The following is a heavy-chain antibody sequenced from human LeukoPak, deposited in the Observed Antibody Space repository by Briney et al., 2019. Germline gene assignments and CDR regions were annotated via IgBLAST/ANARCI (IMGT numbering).Heavy chain of an antibody. CDR2: ISWNSVTI. CDR3: AKEGSGYGNGFDI. V-gene: IGHV3-9*01. J-gene: IGHJ3*02. D-gene: IGHD5-18*01. CDR1: GFTFDDYA. Sequence: GGSLRLSCAASGFTFDDYAMHWVRQSPGRGLEWVSGISWNSVTIGYADSVKGRFTVSRDNAKISLYLQMNSLRAEDTALYYCAKEGSGYGNGFDIWGQGTMVTVSS.